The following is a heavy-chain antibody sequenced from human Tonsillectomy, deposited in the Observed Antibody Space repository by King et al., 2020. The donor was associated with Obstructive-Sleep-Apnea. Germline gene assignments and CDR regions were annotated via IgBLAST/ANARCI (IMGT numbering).Heavy chain of an antibody. D-gene: IGHD5-12*01. CDR3: AKDASGYDSWYFDY. CDR1: GFTFRNYA. J-gene: IGHJ4*02. CDR2: IFGSGGNT. V-gene: IGHV3-23*04. Sequence: VQLVESGGGLVQPGGSLRLACAASGFTFRNYAMAWVRQAPGKGLEWVSGIFGSGGNTYYADSVKGRFTISRDNSKNTLYLQMNSLRAEDTAAYYCAKDASGYDSWYFDYWGQGTLVTVSS.